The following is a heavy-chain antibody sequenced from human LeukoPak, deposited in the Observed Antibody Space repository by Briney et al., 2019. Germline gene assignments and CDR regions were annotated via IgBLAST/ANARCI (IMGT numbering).Heavy chain of an antibody. CDR3: ARAEYDRSDSIYYYYGMDI. Sequence: GGSLRLSCAASGFTFSSYSMHWVRQAPGKGLEWVAVISYDGSNKYNADSVKGRFTISRDNSKNTLYLQMNSLRREDTAEYYCARAEYDRSDSIYYYYGMDIWGQGTTVTVSS. CDR2: ISYDGSNK. V-gene: IGHV3-30-3*01. J-gene: IGHJ6*02. D-gene: IGHD3-22*01. CDR1: GFTFSSYS.